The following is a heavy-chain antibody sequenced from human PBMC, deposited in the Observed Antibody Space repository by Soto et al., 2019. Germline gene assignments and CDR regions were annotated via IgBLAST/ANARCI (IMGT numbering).Heavy chain of an antibody. D-gene: IGHD5-12*01. Sequence: GGSLRLSCAASGFTFSSYAMHWVRQAPGKGLEWVAVISYDGSNKYYADSVKGRFIISRDNSKNTLYLQMNSLRAEDTAVYYCASGTSSGYDYYYYGMDVWGQGTTVTVSS. CDR1: GFTFSSYA. V-gene: IGHV3-30-3*01. CDR2: ISYDGSNK. CDR3: ASGTSSGYDYYYYGMDV. J-gene: IGHJ6*02.